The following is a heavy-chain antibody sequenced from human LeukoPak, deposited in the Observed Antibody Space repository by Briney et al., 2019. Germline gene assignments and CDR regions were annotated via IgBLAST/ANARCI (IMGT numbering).Heavy chain of an antibody. D-gene: IGHD3-3*01. CDR2: FGPEDGET. V-gene: IGHV1-24*01. J-gene: IGHJ4*02. CDR3: ATRRFLEWLLYY. CDR1: GYTLTELS. Sequence: ASVKVSCKVSGYTLTELSMHWVRQAPGKGLEWMGGFGPEDGETIYAQKFQGRVTMTEDTSTDTAYMELSSLRSEDTAVYYCATRRFLEWLLYYWGQGTLVTVSS.